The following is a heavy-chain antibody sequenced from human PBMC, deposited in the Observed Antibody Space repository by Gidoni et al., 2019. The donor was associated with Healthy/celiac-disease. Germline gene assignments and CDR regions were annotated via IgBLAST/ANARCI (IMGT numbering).Heavy chain of an antibody. J-gene: IGHJ6*02. CDR1: GCSISSGSYY. Sequence: QVQLQESGPGLVKPSQTLSLTCTVSGCSISSGSYYWSWIRQPAGKGLEWIGRIYTSGSTNYNPSLKSRVTISVDTSKNQFSLKLSSVTAADTAVYYCARDSGYDGMDVWGQGTTVTVSS. CDR3: ARDSGYDGMDV. CDR2: IYTSGST. V-gene: IGHV4-61*02. D-gene: IGHD1-26*01.